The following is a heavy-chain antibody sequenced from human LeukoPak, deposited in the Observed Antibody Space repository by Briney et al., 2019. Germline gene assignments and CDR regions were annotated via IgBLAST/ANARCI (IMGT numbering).Heavy chain of an antibody. CDR3: ARDPRGFGELLGDV. CDR1: GFTFSSYG. V-gene: IGHV3-33*01. CDR2: IWYDGSNK. Sequence: GSLRLSCAASGFTFSSYGMHWVRQAPGKGLEWVAVIWYDGSNKYYADSVKGRFTISRDNSKNTLYLQMNSLRAEDTAVYYCARDPRGFGELLGDVWGQGTTVTVSS. D-gene: IGHD3-10*01. J-gene: IGHJ6*02.